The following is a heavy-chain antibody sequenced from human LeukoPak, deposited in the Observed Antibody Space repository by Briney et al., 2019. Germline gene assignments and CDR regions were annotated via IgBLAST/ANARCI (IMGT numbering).Heavy chain of an antibody. CDR3: SRRTGYDSAGSSNKVFDI. D-gene: IGHD3-22*01. CDR1: GGSFSGYY. V-gene: IGHV4-34*01. CDR2: INHSGST. Sequence: SETLSLTCAVYGGSFSGYYWSWTRQPPGKGLEWIGEINHSGSTNCNPSLKSRVTISVDTSKNQFSLKLSSVTAADTAVYYCSRRTGYDSAGSSNKVFDIWGQGTMVTVSS. J-gene: IGHJ3*02.